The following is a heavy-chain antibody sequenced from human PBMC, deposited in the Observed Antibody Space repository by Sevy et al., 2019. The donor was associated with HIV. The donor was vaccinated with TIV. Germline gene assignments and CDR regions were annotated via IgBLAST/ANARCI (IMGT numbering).Heavy chain of an antibody. J-gene: IGHJ4*02. CDR1: GYTFTDNY. V-gene: IGHV1-46*01. CDR2: INHRDDST. Sequence: ASVKVSCKASGYTFTDNYIHWVRQAPGQGLEWMGMINHRDDSTTYTQKFQGRVTVTRDTSTGTVDMELTSLRTEDTAVYYCAREIGVFKTPNSDFWSGYLDYWGQGTLVTVSS. D-gene: IGHD3-3*01. CDR3: AREIGVFKTPNSDFWSGYLDY.